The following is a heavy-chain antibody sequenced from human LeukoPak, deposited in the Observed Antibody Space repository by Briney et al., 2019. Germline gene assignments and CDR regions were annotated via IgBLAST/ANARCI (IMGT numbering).Heavy chain of an antibody. CDR1: GGSISSYY. Sequence: SETLSLTCTVSGGSISSYYWSWIRQPPGKGLEWIGYIYYSGSTNYNPSLKSRVTISVDTSKNQFSLKLSSVTAADTAVYYCARHSRDFWSGYHFDYWGQGTLVTVCS. V-gene: IGHV4-59*08. CDR3: ARHSRDFWSGYHFDY. J-gene: IGHJ4*02. D-gene: IGHD3-3*01. CDR2: IYYSGST.